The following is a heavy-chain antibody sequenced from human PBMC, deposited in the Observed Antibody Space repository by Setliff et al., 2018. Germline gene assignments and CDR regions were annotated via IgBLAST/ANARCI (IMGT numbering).Heavy chain of an antibody. CDR1: GGSISSGSYY. V-gene: IGHV4-61*02. D-gene: IGHD1-26*01. CDR2: LHTSGST. CDR3: ARDNTIVGATDY. J-gene: IGHJ4*02. Sequence: SETLSLTCAVSGGSISSGSYYWSWIRQPAGKGLEWVGRLHTSGSTNYNPSLKSRATISVDTSKNQFSLNLSSVTAADTAVYFCARDNTIVGATDYRGQGTLVTVSS.